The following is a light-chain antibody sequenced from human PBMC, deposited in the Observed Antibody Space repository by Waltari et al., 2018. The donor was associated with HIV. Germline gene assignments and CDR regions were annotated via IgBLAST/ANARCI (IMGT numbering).Light chain of an antibody. CDR2: EGS. CDR3: CSYGGSTDVV. J-gene: IGLJ2*01. CDR1: SSDVGSYKL. Sequence: QSALTQPASVSGSPGQSITISCTGPSSDVGSYKLVSWYQQHADKAPKLMIYEGSKRPSGVSNRFSASKSGNTASLTISGLQAEDEADYYCCSYGGSTDVVFGGGTKLTVL. V-gene: IGLV2-23*01.